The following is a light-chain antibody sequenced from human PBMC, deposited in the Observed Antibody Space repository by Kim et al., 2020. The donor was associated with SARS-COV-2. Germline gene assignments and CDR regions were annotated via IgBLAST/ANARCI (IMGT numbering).Light chain of an antibody. CDR1: NMGGKH. J-gene: IGLJ2*01. CDR3: QAWDSSTVV. V-gene: IGLV3-9*01. Sequence: SVSTGQTARITCAGNNMGGKHVRWYQQKPGQAPVMVIYRDSNLPSGIPERFSGSNSGNAATLTISRVQAVDEADYYCQAWDSSTVVFGGGTKLTVL. CDR2: RDS.